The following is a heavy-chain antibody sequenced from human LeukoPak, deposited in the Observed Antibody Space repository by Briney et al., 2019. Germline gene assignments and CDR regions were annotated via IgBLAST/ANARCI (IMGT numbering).Heavy chain of an antibody. J-gene: IGHJ6*02. CDR3: AREDVVLVDAVRYYYYGMDV. Sequence: ASVKVSCKASGYTFTSYGISWVRQAPGQGLVWMGWISAYNGNTNYAQKLQGRVTMTTDTSTSTAYMELRSLRSDDTAVYYCAREDVVLVDAVRYYYYGMDVWGQGTTVTVSS. CDR1: GYTFTSYG. CDR2: ISAYNGNT. V-gene: IGHV1-18*01. D-gene: IGHD2-8*01.